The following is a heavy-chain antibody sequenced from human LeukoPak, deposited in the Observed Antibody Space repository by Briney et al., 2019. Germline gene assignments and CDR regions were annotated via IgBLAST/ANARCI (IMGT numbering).Heavy chain of an antibody. CDR3: AKEKSPGYYYGSGSYLAVDY. D-gene: IGHD3-10*01. Sequence: GGSLRLSCVTTGFTFSKYGMHWVRQAPGKGLEWVAVISYDGNNKYYADSVKGRFTISRDNSKNTLYLQMNSLRAEDTAVYYCAKEKSPGYYYGSGSYLAVDYWGQGTLVTVSS. J-gene: IGHJ4*02. CDR1: GFTFSKYG. CDR2: ISYDGNNK. V-gene: IGHV3-30*18.